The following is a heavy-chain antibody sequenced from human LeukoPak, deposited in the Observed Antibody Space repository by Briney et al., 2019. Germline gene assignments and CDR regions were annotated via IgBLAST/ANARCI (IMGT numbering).Heavy chain of an antibody. CDR1: GGSISSYY. D-gene: IGHD3-10*01. J-gene: IGHJ4*02. CDR2: IYYSGST. V-gene: IGHV4-59*01. Sequence: SETLSLTCTVSGGSISSYYWSWIRQPPGKGLEWIGYIYYSGSTNHNPSLKSRVTISVDTSKNQFSLKLSSVTAADTAVYYCASGRRAFYYYATWGQGTLVTVSS. CDR3: ASGRRAFYYYAT.